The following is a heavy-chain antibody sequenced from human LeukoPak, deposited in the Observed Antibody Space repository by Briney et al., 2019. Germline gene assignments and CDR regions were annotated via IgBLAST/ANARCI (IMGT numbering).Heavy chain of an antibody. CDR1: GFTFSRYG. Sequence: PGGSLRLSCAASGFTFSRYGRSWVRQAPGKGLEWVSAISGSGDNTYYADSVKGRFTISRDNSRNMLYVQMNSLRAEDTAVYYCAKDPLPYDPWGQGTLVTVSS. CDR3: AKDPLPYDP. CDR2: ISGSGDNT. V-gene: IGHV3-23*01. J-gene: IGHJ5*02.